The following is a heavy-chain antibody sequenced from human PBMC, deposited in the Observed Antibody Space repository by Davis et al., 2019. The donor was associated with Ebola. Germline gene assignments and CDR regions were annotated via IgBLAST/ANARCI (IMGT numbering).Heavy chain of an antibody. CDR3: ARVNIVVVIAQGWFDP. J-gene: IGHJ5*02. CDR2: INHSGST. Sequence: MPSETLSLTCAVYGGSFSGYYWSWIRQPPGKGLEWIGEINHSGSTNYNPSLKSRVTISVDTSKNQFSLKLSSVTAADTAVYHCARVNIVVVIAQGWFDPWGQGTLVTVSS. CDR1: GGSFSGYY. V-gene: IGHV4-34*01. D-gene: IGHD2-21*01.